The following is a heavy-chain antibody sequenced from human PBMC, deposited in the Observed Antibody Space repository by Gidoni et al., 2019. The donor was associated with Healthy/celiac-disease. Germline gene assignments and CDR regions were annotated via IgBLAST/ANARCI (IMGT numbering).Heavy chain of an antibody. V-gene: IGHV3-11*01. CDR3: AREEGDCSSTSCFFDY. CDR2: IGSGGSTM. J-gene: IGHJ4*02. Sequence: QVQLVESGGGLVKPGGSLRLSCAASGFTFSAYYMSWIRQAPGKGLEWVSYIGSGGSTMYSADSVKGRFTISRDNAKNSLYLQMNSLRAEDTAVYYCAREEGDCSSTSCFFDYWGQGTLVTVSS. CDR1: GFTFSAYY. D-gene: IGHD2-2*01.